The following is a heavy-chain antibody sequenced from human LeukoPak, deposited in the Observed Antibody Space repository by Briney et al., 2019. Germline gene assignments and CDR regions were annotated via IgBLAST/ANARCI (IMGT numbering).Heavy chain of an antibody. CDR2: ISYDGSNK. D-gene: IGHD6-13*01. CDR3: ARDLGAAGP. CDR1: GFTFSSYA. V-gene: IGHV3-30-3*01. Sequence: GRSLRLSCAASGFTFSSYAMHWVRQAPGKGLEWVAVISYDGSNKYYADSVKGRFTISRDNSKNTLYLQMNSLRAEDTAVYYCARDLGAAGPWGQGTLVTVSS. J-gene: IGHJ5*02.